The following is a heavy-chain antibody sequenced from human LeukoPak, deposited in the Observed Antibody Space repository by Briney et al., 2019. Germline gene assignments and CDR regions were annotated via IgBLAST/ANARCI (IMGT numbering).Heavy chain of an antibody. Sequence: SETLSLTCTASGGSISSYYWSWIRQPPGKGLEWIGYIYTSGSTNYNPSLKSRVTISVDTSKNQFSLKLSSVTAADTAVYYCARHIAVAGDFDYWGQGTLVTVSS. CDR2: IYTSGST. CDR1: GGSISSYY. J-gene: IGHJ4*02. CDR3: ARHIAVAGDFDY. V-gene: IGHV4-4*09. D-gene: IGHD6-19*01.